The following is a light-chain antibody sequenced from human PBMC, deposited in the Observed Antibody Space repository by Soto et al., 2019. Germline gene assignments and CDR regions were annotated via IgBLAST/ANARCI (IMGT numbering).Light chain of an antibody. CDR2: AAS. CDR3: QQSCSTET. V-gene: IGKV1-39*01. J-gene: IGKJ1*01. CDR1: QSISSY. Sequence: DIQMTQSPSSLSASVGDRVTITCRASQSISSYLNWYQQKPGKAPKLLIYAASSLQSGVPSRFSGSGSGTDFTLTISSLQPEDFATYYCQQSCSTETFGQGTKVDIK.